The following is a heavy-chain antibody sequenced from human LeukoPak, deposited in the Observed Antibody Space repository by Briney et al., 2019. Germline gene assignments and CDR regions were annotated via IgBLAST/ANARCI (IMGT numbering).Heavy chain of an antibody. Sequence: GGSLRLSCTDSGFTFSTYWIHWVRQVPGKGLVWVSQIKFDGSLASYADSVKGRFTISRDNAKNTLYLQMNSLGTEDTAVYYCVTGHYDSRRYFDLWGRGTLVTVSS. CDR3: VTGHYDSRRYFDL. CDR1: GFTFSTYW. CDR2: IKFDGSLA. J-gene: IGHJ2*01. D-gene: IGHD3-16*01. V-gene: IGHV3-74*01.